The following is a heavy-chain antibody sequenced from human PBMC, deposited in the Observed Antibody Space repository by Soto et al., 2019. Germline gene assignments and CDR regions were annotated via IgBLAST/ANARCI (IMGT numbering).Heavy chain of an antibody. J-gene: IGHJ4*02. CDR3: AKRRGAGGHFEC. D-gene: IGHD2-15*01. CDR1: VFTFSSYA. CDR2: VSIGGST. V-gene: IGHV3-23*01. Sequence: GGSLRLSCAASVFTFSSYAMGLVRQVPGKGLECVSVVSIGGSTHYADSVRGRFTISRDKSKNTLSLQMNSLTAEDTAVYCCAKRRGAGGHFECWGKGSRVTVSS.